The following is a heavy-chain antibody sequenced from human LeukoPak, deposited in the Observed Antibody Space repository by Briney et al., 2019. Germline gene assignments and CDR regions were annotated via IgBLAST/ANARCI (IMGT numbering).Heavy chain of an antibody. CDR1: GFTFDDYA. D-gene: IGHD6-19*01. J-gene: IGHJ4*02. V-gene: IGHV3-9*01. CDR2: ISWNSGSI. CDR3: AGGAGNIAVAGTSYDY. Sequence: GGSLRLSCAASGFTFDDYALHWVRQAPGKGLEWVSGISWNSGSIGYADSVKGRFTISRDNSKNTLYLQMNSLRAEDTAVYYCAGGAGNIAVAGTSYDYWGQGTLVTVSS.